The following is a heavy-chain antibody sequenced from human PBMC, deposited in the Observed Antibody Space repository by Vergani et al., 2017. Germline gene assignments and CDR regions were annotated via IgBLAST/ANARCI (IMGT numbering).Heavy chain of an antibody. CDR2: ISGSGGST. CDR1: GFTFSSYA. Sequence: EVQLLESGGGLVQPGGSLRLSCAASGFTFSSYAMSWVRQAPGKGLEWVSAISGSGGSTYYADSVKGRFTISRDNSKNTLYLQMNSLRAEDTAVYYCAKAYSSPLNYYYYYMDVWGKGTMVTVSS. V-gene: IGHV3-23*01. J-gene: IGHJ6*03. D-gene: IGHD4-11*01. CDR3: AKAYSSPLNYYYYYMDV.